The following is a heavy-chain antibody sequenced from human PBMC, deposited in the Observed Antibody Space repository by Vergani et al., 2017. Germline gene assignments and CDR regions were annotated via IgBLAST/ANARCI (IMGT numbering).Heavy chain of an antibody. CDR1: GGSITSYNW. J-gene: IGHJ6*03. CDR3: ARGRKMVRGVRDYYYMDV. D-gene: IGHD3-10*01. V-gene: IGHV4-4*03. Sequence: QVQLQESGPGLVKPPGTLSLTCAVSGGSITSYNWWTWVRQSPGKGLEWIGEINHSGSTKYNPSLKSRVTISVDTSKNQFSLKLSSVTAADTAVYYCARGRKMVRGVRDYYYMDVWGKGTTVTVSS. CDR2: INHSGST.